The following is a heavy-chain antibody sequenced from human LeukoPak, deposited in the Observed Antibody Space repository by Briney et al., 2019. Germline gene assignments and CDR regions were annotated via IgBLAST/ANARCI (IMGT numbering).Heavy chain of an antibody. CDR1: GFTFISFW. J-gene: IGHJ4*02. V-gene: IGHV3-7*01. CDR3: ARGHYGDQRQ. D-gene: IGHD4-17*01. Sequence: PGGSPLLSCSASGFTFISFWMNWVRQAPGEGLEWVANIEGDGSGTYYVDSVKGRFTISRDNAKNSLFLQMNSLRAEDTAVYYCARGHYGDQRQWGQGTLVTVSS. CDR2: IEGDGSGT.